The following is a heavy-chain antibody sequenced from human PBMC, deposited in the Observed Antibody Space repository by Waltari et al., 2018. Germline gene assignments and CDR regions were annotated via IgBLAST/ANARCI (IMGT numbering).Heavy chain of an antibody. Sequence: EVQLVESGGGLVKPGGSLRLSFAASGFPFSSYSMKRFPHAPGKGLEWVSSISSSSSYIYYADSVKGRFTISRDNAKNSLYLQMNSLRAEDTAVYYCARDSSGWYRYWYFDLWGRGTLVTVSS. CDR1: GFPFSSYS. J-gene: IGHJ2*01. CDR3: ARDSSGWYRYWYFDL. D-gene: IGHD6-19*01. CDR2: ISSSSSYI. V-gene: IGHV3-21*01.